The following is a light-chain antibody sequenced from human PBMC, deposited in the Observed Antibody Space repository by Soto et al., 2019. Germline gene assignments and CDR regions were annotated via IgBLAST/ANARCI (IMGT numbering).Light chain of an antibody. CDR2: EVS. J-gene: IGLJ1*01. CDR3: SSYTTSSTLV. Sequence: QSSLTHPASLFGSPGQSITISCTGTSSDVGGYNFVSWYQQHPGKAPKLMIYEVSSRPSGVSNRFSGSKSGNTASLTISGLQPEDEADYYCSSYTTSSTLVFGTGTKVTVL. CDR1: SSDVGGYNF. V-gene: IGLV2-14*03.